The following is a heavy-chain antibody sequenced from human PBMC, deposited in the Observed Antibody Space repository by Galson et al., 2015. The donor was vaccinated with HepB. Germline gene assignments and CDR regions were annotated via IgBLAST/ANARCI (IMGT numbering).Heavy chain of an antibody. CDR2: TWYRSKWYY. CDR1: GDSVSSTSAV. V-gene: IGHV6-1*01. CDR3: ARTQVGAAYFDY. D-gene: IGHD1-26*01. J-gene: IGHJ4*02. Sequence: CAISGDSVSSTSAVWNWVRQSPSRGLEWLGRTWYRSKWYYGFAVSVESRITINPGTSKNQFSLQLSSVTPEDTAVYYCARTQVGAAYFDYWGQGTLVTVSS.